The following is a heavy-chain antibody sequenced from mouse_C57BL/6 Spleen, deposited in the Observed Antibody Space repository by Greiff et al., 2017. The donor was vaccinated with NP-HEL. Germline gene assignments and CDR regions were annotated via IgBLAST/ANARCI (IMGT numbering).Heavy chain of an antibody. J-gene: IGHJ2*01. D-gene: IGHD1-1*01. CDR1: GFTFSSYA. CDR2: ISSGGDYI. V-gene: IGHV5-9-1*02. CDR3: TRDRGYYGLYYFDY. Sequence: EVQVVESGEGLVKPGGSLKLSCAASGFTFSSYAMSWVRQTPEKRLEWVAYISSGGDYIYYADTVKGRFTISRDNARNTLYLQMSSLKSEDTAMYYCTRDRGYYGLYYFDYWGQGTTLTVSS.